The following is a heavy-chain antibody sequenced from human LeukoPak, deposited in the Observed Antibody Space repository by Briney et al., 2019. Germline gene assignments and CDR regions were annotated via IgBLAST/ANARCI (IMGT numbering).Heavy chain of an antibody. Sequence: GESLKISCKGSGYSFTSYWIVWVRQMPGKGLEWMGIIYPGDSDTRYSPSFQGQVTISADKSISTAYLQWSSLKASDTAMYYCARQRSGSYFPDLYDYWGQGTLVTVSS. D-gene: IGHD1-26*01. J-gene: IGHJ4*02. CDR1: GYSFTSYW. V-gene: IGHV5-51*01. CDR3: ARQRSGSYFPDLYDY. CDR2: IYPGDSDT.